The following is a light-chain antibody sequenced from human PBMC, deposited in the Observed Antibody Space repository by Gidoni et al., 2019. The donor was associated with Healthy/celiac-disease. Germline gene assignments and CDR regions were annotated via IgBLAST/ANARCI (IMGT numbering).Light chain of an antibody. J-gene: IGLJ1*01. CDR3: SSYTSSSTPWV. V-gene: IGLV2-14*03. Sequence: SSLMIYDVSNRPSGVSNRFSGSKSGNTASLTISGLQAEDEADYYCSSYTSSSTPWVFGTGTKVTVL. CDR2: DVS.